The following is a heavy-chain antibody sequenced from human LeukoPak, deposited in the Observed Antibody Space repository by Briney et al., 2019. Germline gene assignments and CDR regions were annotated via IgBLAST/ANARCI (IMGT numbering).Heavy chain of an antibody. Sequence: PGGSLRLSCAASGFTFSSYAMHWVRQAPGKGLEWVAFVRYDGSNKYYADSVKGRFTISRDNSKNTLYLQMNSLRAEDTAVYYCAKDSHYYDSSGYFAYWGQGTLVTVSS. CDR3: AKDSHYYDSSGYFAY. V-gene: IGHV3-30*02. CDR2: VRYDGSNK. D-gene: IGHD3-22*01. J-gene: IGHJ4*02. CDR1: GFTFSSYA.